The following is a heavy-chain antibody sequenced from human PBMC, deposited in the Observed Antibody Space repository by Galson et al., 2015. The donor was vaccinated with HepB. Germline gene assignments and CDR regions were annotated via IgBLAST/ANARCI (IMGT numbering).Heavy chain of an antibody. CDR3: AKVSPLIVVVPAASADAFDI. J-gene: IGHJ3*02. Sequence: SLRLSCAASGFTFSSYAMSWVRQAPGKGLEWVSAISGSGGSTYYADSVKGRFTISRDNSKNTLYLQMNSLRAEDTAVYYCAKVSPLIVVVPAASADAFDIWGQGTMVTVSS. CDR1: GFTFSSYA. CDR2: ISGSGGST. V-gene: IGHV3-23*01. D-gene: IGHD2-2*01.